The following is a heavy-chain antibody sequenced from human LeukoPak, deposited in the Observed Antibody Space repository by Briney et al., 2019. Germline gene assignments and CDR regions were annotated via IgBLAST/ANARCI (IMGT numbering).Heavy chain of an antibody. J-gene: IGHJ4*02. V-gene: IGHV1-18*01. Sequence: ASVKVSCKASGYTFTSDGISWVRQAPGQGLEWMGWISAYNGNTNYAQKLQGRVTLTTDTSTSTAYMELRSLRSDDTAVYYCAGALEWPYNDYWGQGTLVTVSS. CDR2: ISAYNGNT. D-gene: IGHD3-3*01. CDR3: AGALEWPYNDY. CDR1: GYTFTSDG.